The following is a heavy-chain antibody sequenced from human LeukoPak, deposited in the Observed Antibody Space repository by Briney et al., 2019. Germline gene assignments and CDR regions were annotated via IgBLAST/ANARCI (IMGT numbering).Heavy chain of an antibody. CDR2: ISSSSSYI. J-gene: IGHJ6*03. CDR3: ARGDYDSSGYPPYYMDV. D-gene: IGHD3-22*01. CDR1: GFTFSSYS. Sequence: GGSLRLSCAASGFTFSSYSMNWVRQAPGKGLEWVSSISSSSSYIYYADSVKGRFTISRDNAKNSLYLQMNSLRAEDTALYYCARGDYDSSGYPPYYMDVWGKGTTVTVSS. V-gene: IGHV3-21*04.